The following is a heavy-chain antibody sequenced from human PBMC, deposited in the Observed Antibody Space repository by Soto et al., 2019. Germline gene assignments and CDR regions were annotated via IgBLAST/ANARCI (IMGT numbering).Heavy chain of an antibody. D-gene: IGHD2-2*01. J-gene: IGHJ4*02. CDR3: AKVPDY. V-gene: IGHV4-30-2*01. CDR2: MYHSGST. CDR1: GGSISSGGYS. Sequence: QLQLQESGSGLVKPSQTLSLTCAVSGGSISSGGYSWSWIRQPPGKGLEWIGYMYHSGSTYYNPSHKSRVTISIDRTKNQFSLKLSSVTAADAAVYYCAKVPDYWGQGILVTVSS.